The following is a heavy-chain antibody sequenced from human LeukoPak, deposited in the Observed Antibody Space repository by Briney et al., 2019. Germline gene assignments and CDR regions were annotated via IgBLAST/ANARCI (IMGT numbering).Heavy chain of an antibody. CDR1: GFTFSDYY. CDR3: ARATTVTYGLDY. D-gene: IGHD4-17*01. V-gene: IGHV3-11*06. J-gene: IGHJ4*02. CDR2: ISSSSSYT. Sequence: GGSLRLSCAASGFTFSDYYMSWIRQAPGKGLEWVSYISSSSSYTNYTDSVKGRFTISRDNAKNSLYLQMNSLRAEDTAVYYCARATTVTYGLDYWGQGTLVTVSS.